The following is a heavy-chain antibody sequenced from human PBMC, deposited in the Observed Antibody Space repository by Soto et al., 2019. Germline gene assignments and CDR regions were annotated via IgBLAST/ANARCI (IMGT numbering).Heavy chain of an antibody. CDR3: AGVRTYYDNLTGYSVDYYYYGLDV. D-gene: IGHD3-9*01. V-gene: IGHV3-21*01. Sequence: EVQLVESGGGLVKPGGSLILSCAASGFTFSSYSMNWVRQAPGKGLECVSSISSSISYIYYADSVKGRFTISRVNAKNSLHLQMDCLSTEVTAVYYFAGVRTYYDNLTGYSVDYYYYGLDVWGQGTTVTVSS. CDR2: ISSSISYI. CDR1: GFTFSSYS. J-gene: IGHJ6*02.